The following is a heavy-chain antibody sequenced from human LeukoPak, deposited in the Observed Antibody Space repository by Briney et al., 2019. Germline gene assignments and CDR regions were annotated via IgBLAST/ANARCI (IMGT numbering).Heavy chain of an antibody. Sequence: PGGSLRLSCAASGFTFDDYAMHWVRQAPGKGLEWVSGISWNSGSIGYADSVKGRFTISRDNAKNSLYLQMNSLRAEDTALYYCASNTQYSSSSGPPGFDYWGQGTLVTVSS. V-gene: IGHV3-9*01. CDR3: ASNTQYSSSSGPPGFDY. J-gene: IGHJ4*02. CDR1: GFTFDDYA. CDR2: ISWNSGSI. D-gene: IGHD6-6*01.